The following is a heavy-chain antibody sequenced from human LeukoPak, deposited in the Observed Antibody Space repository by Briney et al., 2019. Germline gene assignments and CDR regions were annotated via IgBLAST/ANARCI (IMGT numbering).Heavy chain of an antibody. J-gene: IGHJ4*02. D-gene: IGHD3-22*01. V-gene: IGHV4-59*01. CDR2: IYYSGST. Sequence: SETLSLTCTVSGGSISNYYWSWIRQPPGKGLEWIGYIYYSGSTYYNPSLRSRVTISVDTSKNQFSLNLNSVTAADTAVYYCARTITVIKRYFDFWGQGTLVTVSS. CDR3: ARTITVIKRYFDF. CDR1: GGSISNYY.